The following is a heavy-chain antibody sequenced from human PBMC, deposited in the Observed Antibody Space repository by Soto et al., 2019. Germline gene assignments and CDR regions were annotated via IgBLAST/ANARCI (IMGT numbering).Heavy chain of an antibody. J-gene: IGHJ4*02. CDR3: ARVVAPGSYFDY. CDR2: IYPGDSDT. Sequence: GESLKISCKGSGYSFSIYWIAWVRHMPGKGLEWMGIIYPGDSDTRYSPSFQGQVTISADKSIDTAYLQWSSLKASDTAMYYCARVVAPGSYFDYWGQGTLVTVSS. CDR1: GYSFSIYW. V-gene: IGHV5-51*01. D-gene: IGHD2-15*01.